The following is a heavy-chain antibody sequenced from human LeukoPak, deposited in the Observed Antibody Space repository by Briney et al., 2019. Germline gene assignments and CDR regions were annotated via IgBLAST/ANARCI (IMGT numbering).Heavy chain of an antibody. J-gene: IGHJ4*02. CDR2: IKSKTDGGTT. CDR3: TSTIFGVSELN. CDR1: GFTFSSYG. Sequence: PGWSLRLSCAASGFTFSSYGMPWVRQAPGMGLQWVGRIKSKTDGGTTDYAAPVKGRFTISRDDSKNTLYLQMNSLKTEDTAVYYCTSTIFGVSELNWGQGTLVTVSS. V-gene: IGHV3-15*01. D-gene: IGHD3-3*01.